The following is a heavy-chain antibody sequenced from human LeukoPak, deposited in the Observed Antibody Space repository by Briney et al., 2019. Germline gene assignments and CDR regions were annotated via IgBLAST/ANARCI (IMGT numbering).Heavy chain of an antibody. CDR1: GFTLSNFG. J-gene: IGHJ4*02. V-gene: IGHV3-30*02. CDR3: VTWRLAQDFDH. CDR2: IRSHGGDK. Sequence: GGSLRLSCEGSGFTLSNFGIQWVRQAPGKGLQWVALIRSHGGDKYYEDSVKGRFIVSRDNSKKIVYLEVNSLTAEDTGVYYCVTWRLAQDFDHWGQGSLVIVSS. D-gene: IGHD3-3*01.